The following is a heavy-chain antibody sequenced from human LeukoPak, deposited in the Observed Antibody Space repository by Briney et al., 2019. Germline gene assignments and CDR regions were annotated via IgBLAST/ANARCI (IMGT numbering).Heavy chain of an antibody. V-gene: IGHV4-34*01. CDR3: ARAPFLEWLLYPYYGMDV. CDR1: GGSFSGYY. J-gene: IGHJ6*02. D-gene: IGHD3-3*02. Sequence: SETLSLTCAVYGGSFSGYYWSWNRQPPGKGLEWIGEINHSGSTNYNPSLKSRVTISVDTSKNQFSLKLSSVTAADTAVYYCARAPFLEWLLYPYYGMDVWGQGTTVTVSS. CDR2: INHSGST.